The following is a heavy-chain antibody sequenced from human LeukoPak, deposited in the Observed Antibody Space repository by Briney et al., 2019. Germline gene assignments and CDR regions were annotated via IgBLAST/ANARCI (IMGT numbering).Heavy chain of an antibody. J-gene: IGHJ5*02. D-gene: IGHD6-13*01. CDR3: AKDYSSSWYRGWFDP. CDR2: ISGSGGST. CDR1: GFTFSSYA. Sequence: GGSLRLSCAASGFTFSSYAMSWDRQAPGKGLEWVSAISGSGGSTYYADSVKGRFTISRDNSKNTLYLQMNSLRAEDTAVYYCAKDYSSSWYRGWFDPWGQGTLVTVSS. V-gene: IGHV3-23*01.